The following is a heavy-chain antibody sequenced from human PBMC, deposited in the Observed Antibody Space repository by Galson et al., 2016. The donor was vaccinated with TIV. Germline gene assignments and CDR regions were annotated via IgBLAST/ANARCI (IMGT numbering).Heavy chain of an antibody. CDR1: GFTFSSYA. CDR3: VKVPSSGFTYYYAMDV. V-gene: IGHV3-23*01. J-gene: IGHJ6*02. D-gene: IGHD6-19*01. CDR2: ISGGGGNI. Sequence: SLRLSCAASGFTFSSYAMTWVRQAPGKGLEWVTAISGGGGNIYYADSVKGRFTISRDNSRDTLYMQMNRLRDEDTAVYYCVKVPSSGFTYYYAMDVWGQGTTVTVSS.